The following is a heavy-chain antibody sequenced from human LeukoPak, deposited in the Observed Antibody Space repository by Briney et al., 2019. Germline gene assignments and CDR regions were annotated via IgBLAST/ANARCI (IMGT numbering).Heavy chain of an antibody. Sequence: SETLSLTCTVSGGSISSGDYYWSWIRQPPGKGLEWIVYIYYSGSTYYNPSLKSRVTISVDTSKDQLSLKLSSVTAADTAVYYCARPLTYSSSWFDAFDIWGQGTMVTVSS. CDR1: GGSISSGDYY. V-gene: IGHV4-30-4*01. J-gene: IGHJ3*02. D-gene: IGHD6-13*01. CDR2: IYYSGST. CDR3: ARPLTYSSSWFDAFDI.